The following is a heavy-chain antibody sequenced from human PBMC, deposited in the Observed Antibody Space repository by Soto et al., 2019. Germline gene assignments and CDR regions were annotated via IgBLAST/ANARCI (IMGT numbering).Heavy chain of an antibody. J-gene: IGHJ4*02. CDR3: ANSRNLIIEDAQVGDFDY. V-gene: IGHV2-5*02. Sequence: QITLKESGPTLVKSTQTLTLTCTFSGFSLTTDGEGVGWVRQSPGEALEWHALIYWDDDERYSPSLKTRLTITKDISRNQVVLVMTSMEPMDTGTYLCANSRNLIIEDAQVGDFDYWGQGT. CDR1: GFSLTTDGEG. D-gene: IGHD1-26*01. CDR2: IYWDDDE.